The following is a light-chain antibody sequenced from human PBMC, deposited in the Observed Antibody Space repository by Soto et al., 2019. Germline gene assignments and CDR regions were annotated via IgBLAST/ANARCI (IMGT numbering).Light chain of an antibody. CDR1: QSISIW. Sequence: DIQMTQSPSTLSASVGDRVTITCRARQSISIWLAWYQQKPGKAPKLLIYDASILESGVPSRFSGSGSGTEFTLTISRLQPEDFATYYCQQYNSYPWTFGQGTKVDIK. J-gene: IGKJ1*01. CDR3: QQYNSYPWT. CDR2: DAS. V-gene: IGKV1-5*01.